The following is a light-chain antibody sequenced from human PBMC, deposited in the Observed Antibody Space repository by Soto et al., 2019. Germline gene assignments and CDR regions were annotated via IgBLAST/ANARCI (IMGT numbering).Light chain of an antibody. CDR2: GNN. Sequence: QSVLTQPPSVSEAPGQRVIISCTGSRSNIGAGYAVHWYRRLPGTAPKLLISGNNNRPSGVPDRFSGSKSGTSASLAIAGLQAEDEAVYFCQSYDSSLSIWVFGGGTKLTVL. V-gene: IGLV1-40*01. J-gene: IGLJ3*02. CDR1: RSNIGAGYA. CDR3: QSYDSSLSIWV.